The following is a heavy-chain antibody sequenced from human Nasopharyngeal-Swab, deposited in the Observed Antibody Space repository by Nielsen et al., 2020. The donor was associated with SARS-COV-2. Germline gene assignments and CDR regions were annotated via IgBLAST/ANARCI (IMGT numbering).Heavy chain of an antibody. V-gene: IGHV3-33*01. J-gene: IGHJ6*02. CDR2: IWYDGSNK. D-gene: IGHD2-2*01. Sequence: WIRQPPGKGLEWVAVIWYDGSNKYYADSVKGRFTISRDNSKNTLYLQMNSLRAEDTAVYYCAREDCSSTSCYSEYYYYGMDVWAKGPRSPSP. CDR3: AREDCSSTSCYSEYYYYGMDV.